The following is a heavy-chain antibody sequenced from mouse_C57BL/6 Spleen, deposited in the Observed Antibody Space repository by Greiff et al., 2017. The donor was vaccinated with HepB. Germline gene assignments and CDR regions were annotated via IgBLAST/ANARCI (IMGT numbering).Heavy chain of an antibody. CDR3: KGDYGSSYGFAY. Sequence: VQLQQSGAELVRPGASVTLSCKASGYTFTDYEMHWVKQTPVHGLEWIGALDPETGGTAYNQKFKGKAILTADKSSSTAYMELRSLTSEDSAVYYCKGDYGSSYGFAYWGQGTLVTVSA. CDR2: LDPETGGT. D-gene: IGHD1-1*01. V-gene: IGHV1-15*01. CDR1: GYTFTDYE. J-gene: IGHJ3*01.